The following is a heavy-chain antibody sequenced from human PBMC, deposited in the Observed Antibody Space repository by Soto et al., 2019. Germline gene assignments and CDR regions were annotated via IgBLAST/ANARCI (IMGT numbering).Heavy chain of an antibody. CDR3: ARHATYYDILGGYYFDY. CDR2: INPGDSET. D-gene: IGHD3-9*01. J-gene: IGHJ4*02. CDR1: GYRFTSYW. V-gene: IGHV5-51*01. Sequence: PGESLKISCKGSGYRFTSYWIAWVRQMPGKGLEWMAIINPGDSETKYSPSFQGQVTISADKSINTAYLQWSSLKASDTAMYYCARHATYYDILGGYYFDYWGQGTQVTVSS.